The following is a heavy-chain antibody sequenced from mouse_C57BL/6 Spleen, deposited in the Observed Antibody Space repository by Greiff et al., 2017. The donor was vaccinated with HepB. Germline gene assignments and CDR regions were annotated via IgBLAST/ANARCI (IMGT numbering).Heavy chain of an antibody. Sequence: EVMLVESGGGLVKPGGSLKLSCAASGFTFSSYAMSWVRQTPEKRLEWVATISDGGSYTYYPDNVKGRFTISRDNAKNNLYLQMSHLKSEDTAMYYCARGGYYSKGAWFAYWGQGTLVTVS. D-gene: IGHD2-5*01. J-gene: IGHJ3*01. CDR1: GFTFSSYA. CDR2: ISDGGSYT. V-gene: IGHV5-4*03. CDR3: ARGGYYSKGAWFAY.